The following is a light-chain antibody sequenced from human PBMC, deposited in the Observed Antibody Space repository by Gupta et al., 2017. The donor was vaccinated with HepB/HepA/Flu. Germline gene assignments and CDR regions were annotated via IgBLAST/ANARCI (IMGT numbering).Light chain of an antibody. V-gene: IGKV4-1*01. CDR1: QSVLYSSNNKNY. Sequence: DILMDQSPDSLAVSRGERATINCKTSQSVLYSSNNKNYLAWYQQKPGQPPKLLIYWASTREPGVPDRFSGSGSGTDFTLTISALQAEDVAVYYCQHYYSSPRTFGQGTKLEIK. CDR3: QHYYSSPRT. J-gene: IGKJ2*02. CDR2: WAS.